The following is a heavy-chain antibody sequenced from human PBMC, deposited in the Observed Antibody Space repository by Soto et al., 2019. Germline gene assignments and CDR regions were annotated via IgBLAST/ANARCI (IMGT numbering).Heavy chain of an antibody. J-gene: IGHJ3*02. CDR3: ARTREKLVAFDI. V-gene: IGHV4-59*01. Sequence: PSETLSLTCTVSGGSISSYYWSWIRQPPGKGLEWIGYIYYSGSTNYNPSLKSRVTISVDTSKNQFSLKLSSVTAADTAVYYCARTREKLVAFDIWGQGTMVTVS. CDR2: IYYSGST. CDR1: GGSISSYY.